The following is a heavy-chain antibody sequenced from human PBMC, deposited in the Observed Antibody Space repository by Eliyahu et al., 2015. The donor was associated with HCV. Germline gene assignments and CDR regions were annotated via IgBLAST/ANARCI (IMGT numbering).Heavy chain of an antibody. V-gene: IGHV3-72*01. CDR3: ARVYVGALYFDL. D-gene: IGHD1-26*01. CDR2: ARNKPNSYIT. J-gene: IGHJ2*01. Sequence: EVQLVESGGGLVQPGGSLRLSXAASGFTFXXHYLXWVRQAPGKGLEWVGRARNKPNSYITEYAASVKGRFTISRDDSKNLLYLQMNSLKTEDTAVYYCARVYVGALYFDLWGRGTLVTVSS. CDR1: GFTFXXHY.